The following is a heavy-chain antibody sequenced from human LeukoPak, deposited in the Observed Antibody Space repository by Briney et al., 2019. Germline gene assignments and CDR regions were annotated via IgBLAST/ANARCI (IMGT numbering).Heavy chain of an antibody. J-gene: IGHJ6*02. CDR1: GFTFSSYS. V-gene: IGHV3-21*01. Sequence: GGSLRLSCAASGFTFSSYSMNWVRQAPGKGLEWVSSISSSSSHIYYADSVKGRFTISRDNAKNSLYLQMNSLRAEDTAVYYCARVRLLRGVYYYGMDVWGQGTTVTVSS. CDR3: ARVRLLRGVYYYGMDV. D-gene: IGHD2-8*02. CDR2: ISSSSSHI.